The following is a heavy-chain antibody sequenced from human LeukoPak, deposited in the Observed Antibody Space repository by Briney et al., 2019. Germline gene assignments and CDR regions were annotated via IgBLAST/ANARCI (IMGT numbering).Heavy chain of an antibody. CDR3: ARGTYYYGSGTIYYYYMDV. D-gene: IGHD3-10*01. Sequence: SETLSLTCTVSGGSISGHYWTWIRQPPGKGLERIGQIHYSGRPDYNPSLKSRVTMSVDTSKNQFSLKLSSVTAADTAVYYCARGTYYYGSGTIYYYYMDVWGKGTTVNVSS. CDR2: IHYSGRP. J-gene: IGHJ6*03. V-gene: IGHV4-59*11. CDR1: GGSISGHY.